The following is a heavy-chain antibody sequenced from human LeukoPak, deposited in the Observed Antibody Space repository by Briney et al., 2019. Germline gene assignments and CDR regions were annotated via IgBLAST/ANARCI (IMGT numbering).Heavy chain of an antibody. D-gene: IGHD5-12*01. CDR2: INHSGST. CDR1: GGSFSGYY. CDR3: ARGRRWLLRSGYFDL. Sequence: PSETLSLTCAVYGGSFSGYYWSWIRQPPGKWLEWIGEINHSGSTNYNPSLKSRVTISVDTSKNQFSLKLSSVTAADTAVYYCARGRRWLLRSGYFDLWGRGTLVTVSS. J-gene: IGHJ2*01. V-gene: IGHV4-34*01.